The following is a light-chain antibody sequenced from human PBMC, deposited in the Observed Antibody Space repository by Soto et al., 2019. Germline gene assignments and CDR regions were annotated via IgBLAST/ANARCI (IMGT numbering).Light chain of an antibody. CDR1: SSDVGGYHY. CDR3: SSYPSSSTYV. CDR2: EVS. Sequence: QSVLTQPASVSGSPGQSITISCTGTSSDVGGYHYVSWYQQYPGKAPKLMIYEVSNRPSGVSNRFSGSKSGNTASLTISGLQAQDEAAYYCSSYPSSSTYVFGTGTKVTVL. V-gene: IGLV2-14*01. J-gene: IGLJ1*01.